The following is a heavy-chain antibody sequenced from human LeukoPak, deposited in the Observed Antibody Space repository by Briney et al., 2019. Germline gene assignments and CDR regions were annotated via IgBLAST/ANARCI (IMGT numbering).Heavy chain of an antibody. J-gene: IGHJ5*02. CDR2: INHSGST. Sequence: PSETLSLTCAVYGGSFSGYYWSWIRQPPGKGLEGIGEINHSGSTNYNPSLKSRVTISVDTSKNQFSLKLSSVTAADTAVYYCARHVAFRGYSYGYGGRRHNWFDPWGQGTLVTVSS. V-gene: IGHV4-34*01. CDR1: GGSFSGYY. D-gene: IGHD5-18*01. CDR3: ARHVAFRGYSYGYGGRRHNWFDP.